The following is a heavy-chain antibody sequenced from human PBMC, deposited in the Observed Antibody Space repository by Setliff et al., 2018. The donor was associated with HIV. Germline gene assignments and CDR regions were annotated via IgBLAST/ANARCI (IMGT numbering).Heavy chain of an antibody. CDR3: ATSYNWNYLGWFDP. Sequence: PSETLSLTCTVSGGSISSSTYYWGWIRQPPGKGLEWIGNIYYSGSSYYNPSLKSRVTISVDTSKNQFSLKLSFVTAADTAVYYCATSYNWNYLGWFDPWGQGTLVTVSS. CDR1: GGSISSSTYY. V-gene: IGHV4-39*07. D-gene: IGHD1-7*01. CDR2: IYYSGSS. J-gene: IGHJ5*02.